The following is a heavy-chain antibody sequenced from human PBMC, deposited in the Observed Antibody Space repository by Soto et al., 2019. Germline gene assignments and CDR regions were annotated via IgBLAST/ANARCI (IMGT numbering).Heavy chain of an antibody. CDR2: IAAYNDNT. Sequence: QVQLVQSGDEVKKPGASGKVSCKASGYTFTGYGVSWVRQAPGQGLERMGWIAAYNDNTDYAQKFQGRVTMSTDTSTSTAYMDLRSLRSDDTAVYYCAKAPTWNAPRVYAFALWDQGTMVTVSS. CDR3: AKAPTWNAPRVYAFAL. J-gene: IGHJ3*01. V-gene: IGHV1-18*01. CDR1: GYTFTGYG. D-gene: IGHD1-1*01.